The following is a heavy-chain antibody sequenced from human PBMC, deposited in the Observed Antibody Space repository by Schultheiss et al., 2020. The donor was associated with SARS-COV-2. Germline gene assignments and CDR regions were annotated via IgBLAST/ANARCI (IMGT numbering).Heavy chain of an antibody. Sequence: GGSLRLSCAASGFTFSSYWMHWVRQAPGKGLVWIGRIKSKTDGGTTDYAAPVKGRFTISRDDSKNTLYLQMNSLKTEDTAVYYCTTGLVGLLNWGQGTLVTVSS. CDR1: GFTFSSYW. D-gene: IGHD3-16*01. CDR3: TTGLVGLLN. V-gene: IGHV3-15*01. J-gene: IGHJ4*02. CDR2: IKSKTDGGTT.